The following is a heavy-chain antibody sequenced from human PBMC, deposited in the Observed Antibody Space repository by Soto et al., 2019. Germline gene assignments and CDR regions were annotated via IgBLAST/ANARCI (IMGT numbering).Heavy chain of an antibody. Sequence: EVQLVESGGGLVQPGGSLRLSCAASGFTFSSYWMSWVRQAPGKGLAWVANIKQDGSEKYYVDSVKGRFTISRDNAKNSLYLQMNSLRAEDTAVYYCAREGIAVAGAYYYYYYGMDVWGQGTTVTVSS. CDR1: GFTFSSYW. V-gene: IGHV3-7*01. CDR3: AREGIAVAGAYYYYYYGMDV. CDR2: IKQDGSEK. J-gene: IGHJ6*02. D-gene: IGHD6-19*01.